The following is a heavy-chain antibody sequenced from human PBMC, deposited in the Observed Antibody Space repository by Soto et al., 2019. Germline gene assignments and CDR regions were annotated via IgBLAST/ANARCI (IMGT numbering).Heavy chain of an antibody. CDR2: ISAYNGNT. V-gene: IGHV1-18*01. J-gene: IGHJ3*02. Sequence: ASVKVSCKASGYTFTSYGISWVRQAPGQGLEWMGWISAYNGNTNYAQKLQGRVTMTTDTSTSTAYMELRSLRSDDTAVYYCARDHNYDHHDYSNYVAFGIWGQGTMVTVSS. D-gene: IGHD4-4*01. CDR3: ARDHNYDHHDYSNYVAFGI. CDR1: GYTFTSYG.